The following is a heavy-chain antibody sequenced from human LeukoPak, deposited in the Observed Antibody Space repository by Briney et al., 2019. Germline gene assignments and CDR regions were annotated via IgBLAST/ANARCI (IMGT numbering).Heavy chain of an antibody. Sequence: SQTLSLTCVISGDSVVSNSTACNWIRQSPSRGLEWLGRTYYRSKWYNDYAVSVKSRIIINPDTSKNQFSLQLNSVTPEDTAVYYCARGGQGDGYSADEAFDVWGQGTMVTVSS. D-gene: IGHD5-24*01. CDR2: TYYRSKWYN. CDR1: GDSVVSNSTA. V-gene: IGHV6-1*01. J-gene: IGHJ3*01. CDR3: ARGGQGDGYSADEAFDV.